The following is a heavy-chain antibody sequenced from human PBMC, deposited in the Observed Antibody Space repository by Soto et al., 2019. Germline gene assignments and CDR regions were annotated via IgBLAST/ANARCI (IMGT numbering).Heavy chain of an antibody. Sequence: GGSLRLSCAASGFTFSSYAMSWVRQAPGKGLEWVSAISGSGGSTYYADSVKGRFTSSRDNSKNTLYLQMNSLRAEDTAVYYCAKDLGYDFWSGYYFDYWGQGTLVTVSS. D-gene: IGHD3-3*01. V-gene: IGHV3-23*01. CDR2: ISGSGGST. CDR1: GFTFSSYA. CDR3: AKDLGYDFWSGYYFDY. J-gene: IGHJ4*02.